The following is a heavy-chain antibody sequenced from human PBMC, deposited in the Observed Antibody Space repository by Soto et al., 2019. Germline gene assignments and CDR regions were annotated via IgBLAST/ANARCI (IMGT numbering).Heavy chain of an antibody. CDR2: INHSGRT. J-gene: IGHJ4*02. CDR1: GGSISGHY. CDR3: ARGNMAAALVY. D-gene: IGHD6-13*01. Sequence: SETLSLTCAVYGGSISGHYWNWIRQPPGKGLEWIGEINHSGRTNYNPSLKSRVTISVDTSKNQFSLNLGSVTAADTAVYYCARGNMAAALVYWGQGTLVTVSS. V-gene: IGHV4-34*01.